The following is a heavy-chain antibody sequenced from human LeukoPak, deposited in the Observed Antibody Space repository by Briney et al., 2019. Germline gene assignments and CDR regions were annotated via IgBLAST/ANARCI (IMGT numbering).Heavy chain of an antibody. V-gene: IGHV1-2*02. J-gene: IGHJ4*02. CDR3: ARGKYQLLYGDY. D-gene: IGHD2-2*02. CDR1: GYTFTGYY. CDR2: INANSGGT. Sequence: GASVKVSCKASGYTFTGYYIHWVRQAPGQGLEWMEWINANSGGTDYAQKFQGRVTMTRDTSISTAYMELSRLRSDDTAVYYCARGKYQLLYGDYWGQGTLVTVSS.